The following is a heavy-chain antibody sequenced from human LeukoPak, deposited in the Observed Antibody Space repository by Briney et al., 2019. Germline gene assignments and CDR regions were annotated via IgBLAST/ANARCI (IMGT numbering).Heavy chain of an antibody. CDR3: ARADLSGSYFHPHFLDY. CDR1: GFTFSSYW. J-gene: IGHJ4*02. Sequence: GGSLRLSCAASGFTFSSYWMSWVRQAPGKGLEWVANIKQDGSEKYYVDSVKGRFTISRDNAKNSLYLQMNSLRAEDTAMYYCARADLSGSYFHPHFLDYWGQGTLVTVSS. D-gene: IGHD1-26*01. V-gene: IGHV3-7*01. CDR2: IKQDGSEK.